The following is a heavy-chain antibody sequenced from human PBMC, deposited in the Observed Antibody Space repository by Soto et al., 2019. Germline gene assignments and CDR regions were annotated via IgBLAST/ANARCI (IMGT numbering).Heavy chain of an antibody. CDR2: ISTGSSTI. CDR3: ARGRYGLGMDY. D-gene: IGHD3-9*01. J-gene: IGHJ4*02. CDR1: GFTFSTYS. V-gene: IGHV3-48*02. Sequence: EVQLVESGGGLVQPGGSLRLSCAASGFTFSTYSMNWVRQAPGKGLEWVSYISTGSSTIYYADSVKGRFTISRDNTMHSLYLRMNSLGDDDTAVYYCARGRYGLGMDYWGQGTLVTVSS.